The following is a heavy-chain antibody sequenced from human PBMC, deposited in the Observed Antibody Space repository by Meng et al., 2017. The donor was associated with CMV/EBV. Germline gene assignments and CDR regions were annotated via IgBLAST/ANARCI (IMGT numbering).Heavy chain of an antibody. CDR2: ISSSSSYI. D-gene: IGHD3-3*01. CDR3: AKDLTYYDFWSGYYPAYYYGMDV. Sequence: GESLKISCAASGFTFSSYSMNWVRQAPGKGLEWVSSISSSSSYIYYADSVKGRFTISRDNAKNSLYLQMNSLRAEDTAVYYCAKDLTYYDFWSGYYPAYYYGMDVWGQGTTVTVSS. CDR1: GFTFSSYS. V-gene: IGHV3-21*01. J-gene: IGHJ6*02.